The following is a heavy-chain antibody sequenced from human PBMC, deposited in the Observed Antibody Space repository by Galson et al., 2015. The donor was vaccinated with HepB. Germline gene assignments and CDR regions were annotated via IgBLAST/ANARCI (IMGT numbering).Heavy chain of an antibody. CDR3: ARASIAYCGGDCYPRATKIKNRAADAFDI. Sequence: CAISGDSVSSNSAAWNWIRQSPSRGLEWLGRTYYRSKWYNDYAVSVKSRITINPDTSKNQFSLQLNSVTPEDTAVYYCARASIAYCGGDCYPRATKIKNRAADAFDIWGHGTMVTVSS. CDR1: GDSVSSNSAA. CDR2: TYYRSKWYN. J-gene: IGHJ3*02. V-gene: IGHV6-1*01. D-gene: IGHD2-21*02.